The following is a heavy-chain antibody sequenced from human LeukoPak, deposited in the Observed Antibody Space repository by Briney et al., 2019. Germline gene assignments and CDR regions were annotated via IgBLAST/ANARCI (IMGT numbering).Heavy chain of an antibody. CDR2: IIPIFGTA. Sequence: SVKVSCKASGGTFSSYAISWVRQAPGQGLEWMGGIIPIFGTANYAQKFQGRVTITADESTSTAYMELSSLRSEDTAVYYCARRYCSSTSCYAFDYWGQGTLVTVSS. J-gene: IGHJ4*02. D-gene: IGHD2-2*01. V-gene: IGHV1-69*13. CDR3: ARRYCSSTSCYAFDY. CDR1: GGTFSSYA.